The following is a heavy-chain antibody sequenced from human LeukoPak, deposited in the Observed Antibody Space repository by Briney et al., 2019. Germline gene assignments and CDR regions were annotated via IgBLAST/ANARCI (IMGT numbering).Heavy chain of an antibody. J-gene: IGHJ4*02. CDR3: ARGAGNFDY. CDR1: GFTVISNY. D-gene: IGHD1-26*01. Sequence: PGGSLSLFCAASGFTVISNYMSWVRQAPGKGLEWVSVIYSGGSTYYADSVKGRFAISRDISKNTLYLQMNSLRAEDTAVYYCARGAGNFDYWGQGTLVTVSS. CDR2: IYSGGST. V-gene: IGHV3-53*01.